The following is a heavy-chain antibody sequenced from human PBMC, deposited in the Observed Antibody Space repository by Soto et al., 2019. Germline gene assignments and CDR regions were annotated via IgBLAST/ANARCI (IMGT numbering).Heavy chain of an antibody. J-gene: IGHJ3*02. D-gene: IGHD3-16*01. CDR1: GFTFSSYW. CDR2: IKQDGSEK. CDR3: ASHLAFGGALDAFDI. Sequence: GGSLRLSCAASGFTFSSYWMSWVRQAPGKGLEWVANIKQDGSEKYYVDSVKGRFTISRDNAKNSLYLQMNSLRAEDTAVYYCASHLAFGGALDAFDIWGQGTMVTVSS. V-gene: IGHV3-7*01.